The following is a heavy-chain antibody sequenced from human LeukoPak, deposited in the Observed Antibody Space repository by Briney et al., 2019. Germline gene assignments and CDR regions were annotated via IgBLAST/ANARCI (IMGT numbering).Heavy chain of an antibody. J-gene: IGHJ4*02. CDR2: ISAYNGNT. V-gene: IGHV1-18*04. CDR1: GYTFTSYG. Sequence: ASVKVSCKASGYTFTSYGISWVRQAPGQGLEWMGWISAYNGNTNYAQKLQGRVTMTTDTSTSTAYMELRSLRSDDTAVYYCARDTDYDILTGYYSIDYWGQGTLVTVPS. CDR3: ARDTDYDILTGYYSIDY. D-gene: IGHD3-9*01.